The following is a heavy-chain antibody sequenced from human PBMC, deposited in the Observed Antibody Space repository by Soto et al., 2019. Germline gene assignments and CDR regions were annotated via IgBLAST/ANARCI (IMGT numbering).Heavy chain of an antibody. CDR1: GFTFSSYW. V-gene: IGHV3-7*01. CDR2: IKQDGSEK. CDR3: ARDRYYYGMDV. J-gene: IGHJ6*02. Sequence: EVQLVESGGGLVQPGGSLRLACAASGFTFSSYWMSWVRQAPGKGLEWVANIKQDGSEKYYVDSVKGRFTISRDNAKTSLYLQMNSLRAEDTAVYYCARDRYYYGMDVWGQGTTVTVSS.